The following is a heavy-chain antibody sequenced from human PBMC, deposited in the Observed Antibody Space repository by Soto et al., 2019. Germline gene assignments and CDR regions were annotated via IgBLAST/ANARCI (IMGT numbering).Heavy chain of an antibody. CDR2: IKEDGSEK. D-gene: IGHD6-13*01. Sequence: GGSLSLSCVASGFPFSTYWMNWVRQAPGKGLEWVANIKEDGSEKYYVDSVKGRFTISRDNAKNSLYLQMNSLRAEDTAVYYCARAMTAVDAYWGQGTLVTVSS. J-gene: IGHJ4*02. V-gene: IGHV3-7*01. CDR1: GFPFSTYW. CDR3: ARAMTAVDAY.